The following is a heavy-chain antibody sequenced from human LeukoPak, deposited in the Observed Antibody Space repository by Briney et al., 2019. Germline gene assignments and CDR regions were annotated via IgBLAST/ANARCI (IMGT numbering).Heavy chain of an antibody. CDR1: GGSISSSYS. CDR2: IYYSGST. Sequence: PSETLSLTCTVSGGSISSSYSWGWIRQPPGKGLEWIGNIYYSGSTYYNPSLKSRVTISVDTSKNQFSLKLSSVTAADTAVYYCARDRTGAARPFDYWGQGTLVTVSS. V-gene: IGHV4-39*07. D-gene: IGHD6-6*01. CDR3: ARDRTGAARPFDY. J-gene: IGHJ4*02.